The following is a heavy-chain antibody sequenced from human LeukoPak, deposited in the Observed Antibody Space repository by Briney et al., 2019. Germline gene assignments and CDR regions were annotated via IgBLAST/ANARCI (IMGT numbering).Heavy chain of an antibody. V-gene: IGHV3-23*01. D-gene: IGHD1/OR15-1a*01. CDR2: IGGTGVST. Sequence: GGSLRLSCAASGFTFSEFAMSWVRQAPGKGLEWVSTIGGTGVSTYYADSVKGRFTISRDNSKNTMYLQMNSLRAEDTAVYYCAKDETPRNKVDDAFDIWGQGTKVIVSS. CDR1: GFTFSEFA. CDR3: AKDETPRNKVDDAFDI. J-gene: IGHJ3*02.